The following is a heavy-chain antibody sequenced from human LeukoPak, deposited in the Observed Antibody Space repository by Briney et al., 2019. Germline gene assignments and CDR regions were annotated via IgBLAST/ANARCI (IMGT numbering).Heavy chain of an antibody. CDR3: AKDRVPGVVVILDY. Sequence: PGGSLRLSCAASGFTFSSYAMSWVRQAPGKGLEWVSAISGSGGSTYYADSAKGRFTISRDNSKNTLYLQMNSLRAEDTAVYYCAKDRVPGVVVILDYWGQGTLVTVSS. D-gene: IGHD3-22*01. J-gene: IGHJ4*02. CDR2: ISGSGGST. CDR1: GFTFSSYA. V-gene: IGHV3-23*01.